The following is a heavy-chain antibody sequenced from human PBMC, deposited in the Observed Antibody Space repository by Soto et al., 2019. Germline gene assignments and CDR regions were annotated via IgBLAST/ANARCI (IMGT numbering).Heavy chain of an antibody. Sequence: SETLSLTCTVSGDSISSYFWTWIRQPPGKALEWIGYMFHSGRTNYNPSLTSRVTMSADTSNNQFSLTLTSVTAADTAVYYCAKAVKYYDSTGYGAFAVWGQGIMVTVS. CDR2: MFHSGRT. CDR1: GDSISSYF. V-gene: IGHV4-59*01. D-gene: IGHD3-22*01. J-gene: IGHJ3*01. CDR3: AKAVKYYDSTGYGAFAV.